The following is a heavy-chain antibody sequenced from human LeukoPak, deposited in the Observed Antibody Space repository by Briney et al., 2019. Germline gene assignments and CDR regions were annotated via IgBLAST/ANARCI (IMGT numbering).Heavy chain of an antibody. D-gene: IGHD6-6*01. CDR3: ARDVARHFDY. Sequence: ASVKVSCKASGYTFTGYAMNWVRQAPGQGLEWMGWINTDTGNPTHVQGFTGRFVFSLDTSVSTAYLQISSLKAEDTAVYYCARDVARHFDYWGQGTLVTVSS. CDR2: INTDTGNP. V-gene: IGHV7-4-1*02. J-gene: IGHJ4*02. CDR1: GYTFTGYA.